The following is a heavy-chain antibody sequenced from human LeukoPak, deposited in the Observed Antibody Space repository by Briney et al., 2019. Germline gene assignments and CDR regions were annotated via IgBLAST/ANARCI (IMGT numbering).Heavy chain of an antibody. CDR1: GFSFNIYN. CDR2: IRGGGPET. V-gene: IGHV3-23*01. Sequence: GGSLRLSCVASGFSFNIYNMSWFRQAPGKGLEWVSGIRGGGPETYYADSVKGRFSISRDNSKNTLFLQTNGLRAEDSAIYYCVRGIRAPDFWGQGTLVTVSS. J-gene: IGHJ4*02. CDR3: VRGIRAPDF.